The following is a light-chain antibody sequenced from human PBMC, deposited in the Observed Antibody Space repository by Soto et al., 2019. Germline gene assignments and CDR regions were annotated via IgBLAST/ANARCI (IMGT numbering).Light chain of an antibody. CDR2: GSD. V-gene: IGLV1-44*01. CDR1: SSNIGSKT. CDR3: AAWDDSLNGYV. J-gene: IGLJ1*01. Sequence: QSVLTQPASASGTPGQRFTISCSGSSSNIGSKTVNWYQQLPGTAPKLLIYGSDQRPSLVPDRFSGSKSGTSASLAISGLQSEDEADYYCAAWDDSLNGYVFGTGTNVTVL.